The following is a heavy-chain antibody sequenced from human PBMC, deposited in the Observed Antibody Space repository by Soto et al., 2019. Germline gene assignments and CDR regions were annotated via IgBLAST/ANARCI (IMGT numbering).Heavy chain of an antibody. Sequence: EVQLLESGGGLVKPGGSLGLSCEASGFTFGSYVMTWVRQAPGKGLEWVSSINGSSGGIYYAVSVRGRFTVPRDNSKNMLYLQTRSLRAEDAVVYHCVKSGTYCTGPNRYYFYGVDVWGKGTAVTVSA. D-gene: IGHD2-8*02. J-gene: IGHJ6*04. V-gene: IGHV3-23*01. CDR2: INGSSGGI. CDR1: GFTFGSYV. CDR3: VKSGTYCTGPNRYYFYGVDV.